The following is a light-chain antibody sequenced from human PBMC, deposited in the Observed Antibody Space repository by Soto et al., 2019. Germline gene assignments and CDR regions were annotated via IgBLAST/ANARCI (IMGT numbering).Light chain of an antibody. CDR2: EVN. V-gene: IGLV2-14*01. J-gene: IGLJ1*01. CDR3: SSYTSSSTYV. CDR1: SSDVGGYNY. Sequence: QSVLTQPASVSGSPGQSITISCTGTSSDVGGYNYVSWHQRHPGKAPKLMVYEVNNRPSGVSNRFSGSKSGNTASLTISGLQAEDEADYYCSSYTSSSTYVFGTGTKVTVL.